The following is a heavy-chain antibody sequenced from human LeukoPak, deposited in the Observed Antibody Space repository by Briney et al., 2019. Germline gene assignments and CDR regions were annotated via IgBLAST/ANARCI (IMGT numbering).Heavy chain of an antibody. J-gene: IGHJ6*04. D-gene: IGHD3-16*02. CDR3: ARDLGVWGSYRQLGV. CDR2: INPSSGGT. V-gene: IGHV1-2*02. Sequence: GASVKVSCKASGCSFTVYYMHWVRQVPGQGLEWMGWINPSSGGTKFAQKFQGRVTMTRDTSISTAYMELSRLRSDDTAVYYCARDLGVWGSYRQLGVWGKGTTVTISS. CDR1: GCSFTVYY.